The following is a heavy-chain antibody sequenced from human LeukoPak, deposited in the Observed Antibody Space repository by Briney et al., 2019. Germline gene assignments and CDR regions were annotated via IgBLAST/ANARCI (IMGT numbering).Heavy chain of an antibody. D-gene: IGHD3-22*01. J-gene: IGHJ4*02. CDR1: GFTFSSYA. Sequence: GGSLRLSCAASGFTFSSYAMSWVRQAPGKGLEWVSAISGSGGSTYYADSVKGRFTISRDNSKNTLYLQMNSLRAEDTAVYYCAKDPTHFRVWDDYDNTRLNYWGQGTLVTVSS. CDR2: ISGSGGST. CDR3: AKDPTHFRVWDDYDNTRLNY. V-gene: IGHV3-23*01.